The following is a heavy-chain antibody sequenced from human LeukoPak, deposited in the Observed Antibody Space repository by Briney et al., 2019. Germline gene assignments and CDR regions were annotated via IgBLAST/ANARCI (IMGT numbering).Heavy chain of an antibody. D-gene: IGHD6-6*01. CDR2: ICHSGST. J-gene: IGHJ3*02. V-gene: IGHV4-30-2*01. CDR3: ARRALSGLIAARPGDAFDI. Sequence: SQTLSLTCTVSGGSISSGGYYWSWIRQPPGKGLEWIGYICHSGSTYYNPSLKGRVTISVDRSKNQFSLKLSSVTAADTAVYYCARRALSGLIAARPGDAFDIWGQGTMVTVSS. CDR1: GGSISSGGYY.